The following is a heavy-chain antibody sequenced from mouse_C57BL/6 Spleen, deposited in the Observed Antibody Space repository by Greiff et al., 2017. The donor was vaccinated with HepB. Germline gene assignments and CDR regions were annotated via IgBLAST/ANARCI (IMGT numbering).Heavy chain of an antibody. CDR2: INPYNGDT. D-gene: IGHD2-4*01. CDR3: ARKKVYDYGFAY. J-gene: IGHJ3*01. Sequence: VQLKQSGPELVKPGDSVKISCKASGYSFTGYFMNWVMQSHGKSLEWIGRINPYNGDTFYNQKFKGKATLTVDKSSSTAHMELRSLTSEDSAVYYCARKKVYDYGFAYWGQGTLVTVSA. CDR1: GYSFTGYF. V-gene: IGHV1-20*01.